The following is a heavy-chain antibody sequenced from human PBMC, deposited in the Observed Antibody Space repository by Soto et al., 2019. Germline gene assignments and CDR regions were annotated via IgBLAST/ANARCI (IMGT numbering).Heavy chain of an antibody. CDR2: IYYSGST. D-gene: IGHD2-2*02. CDR3: ARAQGYCSSTSCYSYYYYGMDV. V-gene: IGHV4-59*01. CDR1: GGSISSYY. J-gene: IGHJ6*02. Sequence: QVQLQESGPGLVKPSETLSLTCTVSGGSISSYYWSWIRQPPGKGLEWIGYIYYSGSTNYNPSLKSRVTISVDTSKNQFSLKLSSVTAADTAVYYCARAQGYCSSTSCYSYYYYGMDVWGQGTTVTVSS.